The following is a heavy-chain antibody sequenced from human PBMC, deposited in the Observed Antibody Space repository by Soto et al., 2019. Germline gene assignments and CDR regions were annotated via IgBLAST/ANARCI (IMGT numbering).Heavy chain of an antibody. V-gene: IGHV3-7*01. D-gene: IGHD3-22*01. J-gene: IGHJ4*02. CDR1: GFSFSSYW. Sequence: PGGSLRLSCAVSGFSFSSYWMSWVRQAPGKGLEWVANIKQDGSEKYYVDSVKGRFTISRDNAKNSLYLQMNSLRAEDTAVYYCARGSYYDSSGYSYWGQGTLVTVSS. CDR3: ARGSYYDSSGYSY. CDR2: IKQDGSEK.